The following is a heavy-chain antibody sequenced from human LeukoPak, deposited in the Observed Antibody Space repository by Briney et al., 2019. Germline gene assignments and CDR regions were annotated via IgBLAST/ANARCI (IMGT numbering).Heavy chain of an antibody. CDR1: DGSFNNINFY. CDR2: IYTSGST. J-gene: IGHJ4*02. V-gene: IGHV4-61*02. Sequence: SQTLSLTCTVSDGSFNNINFYWSWIRQPAGKGLEWIGRIYTSGSTNYNPSLKSRVTISIDPSKNQFSLRLSSVTAADTAVYYCARGAYFYESSGYSFDYWGRGTLVTVSS. D-gene: IGHD3-22*01. CDR3: ARGAYFYESSGYSFDY.